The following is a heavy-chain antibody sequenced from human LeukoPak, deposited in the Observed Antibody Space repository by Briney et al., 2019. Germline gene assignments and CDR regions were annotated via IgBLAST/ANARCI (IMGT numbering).Heavy chain of an antibody. CDR1: GYTFTGYY. V-gene: IGHV1-2*02. D-gene: IGHD5-18*01. CDR3: AMERWIQLWLFDYYYGMDV. CDR2: INPNSGGT. J-gene: IGHJ6*02. Sequence: ASVKVSCTASGYTFTGYYMHWVRQAPGQGLEWMGWINPNSGGTNYAQKSKGRVTMTRDTPISTAYMELSRLRSDDTAVYYCAMERWIQLWLFDYYYGMDVWGQGTTVTVSS.